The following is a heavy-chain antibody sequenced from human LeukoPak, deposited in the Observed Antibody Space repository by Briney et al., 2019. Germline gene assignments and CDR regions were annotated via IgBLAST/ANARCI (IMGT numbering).Heavy chain of an antibody. CDR3: ARLSGGSGSYFYYYYYMDV. J-gene: IGHJ6*03. CDR2: TYYSGST. CDR1: GRSISSSSYY. V-gene: IGHV4-39*07. Sequence: PSETLSLTSTVSGRSISSSSYYWGWLRQPPWKGLEWIGRTYYSGSTYYNPSLKRRFTISVDTSKNQFSLKLSSVTAADTAVYYCARLSGGSGSYFYYYYYMDVWGKGTTVTVSS. D-gene: IGHD3-10*01.